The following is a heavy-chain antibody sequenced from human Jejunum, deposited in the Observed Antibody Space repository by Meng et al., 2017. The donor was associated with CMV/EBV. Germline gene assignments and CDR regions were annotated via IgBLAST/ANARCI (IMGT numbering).Heavy chain of an antibody. CDR2: VSYSGST. V-gene: IGHV4-59*01. CDR1: RGSISYNS. CDR3: ARWSGSGSYPFADY. Sequence: SRGSISYNSWSWIRQSARKGLEWIGSVSYSGSTNYNPSLKSRVSISMDTSENQFSLKVTSVTAGDTAVYYCARWSGSGSYPFADYWGQGTLVTVSS. J-gene: IGHJ4*02. D-gene: IGHD3-10*01.